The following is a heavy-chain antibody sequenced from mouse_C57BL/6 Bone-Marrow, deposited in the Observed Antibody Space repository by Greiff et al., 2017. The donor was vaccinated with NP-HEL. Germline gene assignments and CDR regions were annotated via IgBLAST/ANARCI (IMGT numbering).Heavy chain of an antibody. J-gene: IGHJ3*01. V-gene: IGHV1-18*01. Sequence: EVKLQQSGPELVKPGASVKIPCKASGYTFTDYNMDWVKQSHGKSLEWIGDINPNNGGTIYNQKFKGKATLTVDKSSSTAYMELRSLTSEDTAVYYCARERVYYGSSPFAYWGQGTLVTVSA. D-gene: IGHD1-1*01. CDR3: ARERVYYGSSPFAY. CDR2: INPNNGGT. CDR1: GYTFTDYN.